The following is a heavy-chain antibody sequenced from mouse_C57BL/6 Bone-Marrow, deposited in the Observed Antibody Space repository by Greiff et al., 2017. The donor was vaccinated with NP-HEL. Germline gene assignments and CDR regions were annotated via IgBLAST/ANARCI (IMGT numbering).Heavy chain of an antibody. V-gene: IGHV1-50*01. CDR2: IDPSDSYT. Sequence: QVQLQQPGAELVKPGASVKLSCKASGYTFTSYWMQWVKQRPGQGLEWIGEIDPSDSYTNYNQKFKGKATLTVDTSSSTAYMQLSSLTSEDSAVYDCARKLPMNYWGQGTSVTVSS. J-gene: IGHJ4*01. CDR1: GYTFTSYW. CDR3: ARKLPMNY.